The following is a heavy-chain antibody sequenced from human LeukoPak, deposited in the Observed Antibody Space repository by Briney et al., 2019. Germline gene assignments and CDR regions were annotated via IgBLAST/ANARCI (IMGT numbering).Heavy chain of an antibody. CDR2: INSDGSSI. CDR1: GFNFSSYW. Sequence: GGSLRLSCAASGFNFSSYWMHWVRQAPGKGLVWVSRINSDGSSITYADSVKGRFTLSRDNAKNKLYLQMNSLRADDTAVYYCARMAAVAGTNYWGQGSLVTVSS. D-gene: IGHD6-19*01. V-gene: IGHV3-74*03. J-gene: IGHJ4*02. CDR3: ARMAAVAGTNY.